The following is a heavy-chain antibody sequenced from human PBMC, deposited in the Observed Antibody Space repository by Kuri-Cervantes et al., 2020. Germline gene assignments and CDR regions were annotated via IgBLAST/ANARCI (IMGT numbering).Heavy chain of an antibody. J-gene: IGHJ4*02. CDR3: AKAYSGRRSIAAAFDY. Sequence: LSLTCAASGFTFSSYGMHWVRQAPGKGLEWVAVIWYDGSNKYYADSVKGRFTISRDNSKNTLYLQMNSLRAEDTAVYYCAKAYSGRRSIAAAFDYWGQGTLVTVSS. V-gene: IGHV3-33*06. CDR1: GFTFSSYG. CDR2: IWYDGSNK. D-gene: IGHD6-13*01.